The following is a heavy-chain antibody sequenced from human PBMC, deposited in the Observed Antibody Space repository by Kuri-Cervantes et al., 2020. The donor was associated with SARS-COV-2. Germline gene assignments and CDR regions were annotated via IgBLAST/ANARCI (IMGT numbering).Heavy chain of an antibody. J-gene: IGHJ6*03. D-gene: IGHD7-27*01. Sequence: SETLSLTCIVSGDSMDSVYYYWSWIRQPPGKGLEWIGYTLYSGSPYYNPSLKSRLSISVDTSKNQFSLKLSSVTAADTAVYYCARAAGDQGEYYYYYYMDVRGKGTTVTVSS. V-gene: IGHV4-30-4*01. CDR2: TLYSGSP. CDR3: ARAAGDQGEYYYYYYMDV. CDR1: GDSMDSVYYY.